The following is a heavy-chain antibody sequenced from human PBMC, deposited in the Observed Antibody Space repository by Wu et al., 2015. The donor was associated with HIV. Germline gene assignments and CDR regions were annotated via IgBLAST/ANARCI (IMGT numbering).Heavy chain of an antibody. CDR3: VRCPQGIIIPAAEWEGDTFDV. J-gene: IGHJ3*01. CDR1: GGTFGDYA. Sequence: VQLVQSGAEVKKPGSSVKVSCKASGGTFGDYAVSWVRLAPGQRLEWMGGIIPMFGKTHYAEKFQDRVTISADASTGTAYMDLSSLTSEDTAMFYCVRCPQGIIIPAAEWEGDTFDVVGPRDGGHRVF. CDR2: IIPMFGKT. D-gene: IGHD1-26*01. V-gene: IGHV1-69*12.